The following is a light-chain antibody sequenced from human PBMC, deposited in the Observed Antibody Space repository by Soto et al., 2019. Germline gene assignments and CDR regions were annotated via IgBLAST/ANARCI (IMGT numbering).Light chain of an antibody. J-gene: IGKJ1*01. CDR1: QSVSSN. Sequence: EVVMTQSLATLFVSPGERATLSCRASQSVSSNLAWYQQKPGQAPRLLIYGASTRATGIPARFSGSGSGTEFTLTISSLQYEDFAVYYCQQYKKLPTFAQGT. CDR3: QQYKKLPT. V-gene: IGKV3-15*01. CDR2: GAS.